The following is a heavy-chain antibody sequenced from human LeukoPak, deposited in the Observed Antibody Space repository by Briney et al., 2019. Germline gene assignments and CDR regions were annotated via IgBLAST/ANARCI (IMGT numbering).Heavy chain of an antibody. CDR3: ARTGLRWIKLPGGWFDP. Sequence: MTSETLSLTCTVSGGSISSYYWSWIRQPPVKGLEWIGYIYYSGSTNYNPSLKSRVTISVDTSKNQFSLKLSSVTAADTAVYYCARTGLRWIKLPGGWFDPWGQGTLVTVSS. D-gene: IGHD5-18*01. CDR2: IYYSGST. CDR1: GGSISSYY. J-gene: IGHJ5*02. V-gene: IGHV4-59*01.